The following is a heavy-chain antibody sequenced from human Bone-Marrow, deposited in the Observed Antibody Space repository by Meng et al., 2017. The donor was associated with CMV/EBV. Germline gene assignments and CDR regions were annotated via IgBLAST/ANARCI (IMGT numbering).Heavy chain of an antibody. Sequence: GGSLRLSCEASGFTFSTYAMSWVRQPPGKGLEWVSAISGGSDGGRAFYADSVKGRFTISRDNSKSTLFLQMNSLTVEDTAVYYCATPIFYGDHGVYWGQGTLVTVSS. CDR2: ISGGSDGGRA. D-gene: IGHD4-17*01. J-gene: IGHJ4*02. CDR3: ATPIFYGDHGVY. V-gene: IGHV3-23*01. CDR1: GFTFSTYA.